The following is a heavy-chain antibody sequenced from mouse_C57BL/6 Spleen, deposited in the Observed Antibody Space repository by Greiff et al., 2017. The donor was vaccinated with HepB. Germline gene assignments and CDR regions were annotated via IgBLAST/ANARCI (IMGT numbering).Heavy chain of an antibody. CDR3: ARTINYYGSSYGAMDY. CDR1: GFTFSSYA. CDR2: ISDGGSYT. D-gene: IGHD1-1*01. Sequence: EVMLVESGGGLVKPGGSLKLSCAASGFTFSSYAMSWVRQTPEKRLEWVATISDGGSYTYYPDNVKGRFTITKDNAKNNLYLQMSHLKSKDTAMYYCARTINYYGSSYGAMDYWGQGTAVTVSS. V-gene: IGHV5-4*03. J-gene: IGHJ4*01.